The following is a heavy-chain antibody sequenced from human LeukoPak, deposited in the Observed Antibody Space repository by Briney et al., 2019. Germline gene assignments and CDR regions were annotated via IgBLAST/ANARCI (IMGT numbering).Heavy chain of an antibody. CDR2: INPSGGST. CDR1: GYTFTSYY. Sequence: ASVKVSCKASGYTFTSYYMHWVRQAPGQGLEWMGIINPSGGSTSYAQKFQGRVTMTRNTSISTAYMELSSLRSEDTAVYYCARGSGWYLSRVYWGQGTLVTVSS. V-gene: IGHV1-46*01. D-gene: IGHD6-19*01. CDR3: ARGSGWYLSRVY. J-gene: IGHJ4*02.